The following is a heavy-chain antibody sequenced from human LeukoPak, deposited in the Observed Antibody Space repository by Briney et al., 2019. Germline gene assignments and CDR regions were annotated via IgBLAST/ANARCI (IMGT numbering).Heavy chain of an antibody. CDR3: ASQKYPSGPFDY. CDR2: IYHSGST. CDR1: GGSIRSGGYY. Sequence: PSQTLSLTCTVSGGSIRSGGYYGSWIRQPPGKGLEWIGYIYHSGSTYYNPSLKSRVTISVDRSKNQFSLKLSSVTAADTAVYYCASQKYPSGPFDYWGQGTLVTVSS. J-gene: IGHJ4*02. V-gene: IGHV4-30-2*01. D-gene: IGHD1-26*01.